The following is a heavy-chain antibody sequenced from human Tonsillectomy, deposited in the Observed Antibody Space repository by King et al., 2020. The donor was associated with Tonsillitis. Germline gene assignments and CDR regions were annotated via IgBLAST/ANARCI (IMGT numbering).Heavy chain of an antibody. CDR1: GGSFSGYY. J-gene: IGHJ6*02. V-gene: IGHV4-34*01. CDR2: INHSGST. D-gene: IGHD2-2*01. CDR3: SRGHPRYCSSTSCYARGVYYYYYGMDV. Sequence: QVQLQQWGAGLLKPSETLSLTCAVYGGSFSGYYWSWIRQPPGKGLEWIGEINHSGSTNYNPSLTSRVTISVGTSKNQFSLKLNSVTAAETAVYYCSRGHPRYCSSTSCYARGVYYYYYGMDVWGQGTTVTVSS.